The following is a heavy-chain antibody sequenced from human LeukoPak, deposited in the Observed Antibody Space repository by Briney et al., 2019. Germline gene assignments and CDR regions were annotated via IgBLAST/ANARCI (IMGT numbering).Heavy chain of an antibody. Sequence: PGRSLRLSCAASGFTFSSYGMHWVRQAPGKGLEWVAVIWYDGSNKYYADSVKGRFTISRDNSKNTLYLQMNSLRAEDTAVYYCASYGDYELAPDYWGQGTLVTVSS. V-gene: IGHV3-33*01. D-gene: IGHD4-17*01. CDR2: IWYDGSNK. CDR1: GFTFSSYG. J-gene: IGHJ4*02. CDR3: ASYGDYELAPDY.